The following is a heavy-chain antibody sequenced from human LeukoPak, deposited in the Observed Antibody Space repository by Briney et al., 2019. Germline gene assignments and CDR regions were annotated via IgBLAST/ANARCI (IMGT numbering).Heavy chain of an antibody. CDR3: AREDIAVTGDDY. CDR2: ISSSSSYI. CDR1: GFTFSSYS. Sequence: GGSLRLSCAASGFTFSSYSMTWVRQAPGQGLEWVSSISSSSSYIYYADSVKGRFTISRDNAKNSVYLQMNSLRAEDTAMYYCAREDIAVTGDDYWGQGTLVTVSS. V-gene: IGHV3-21*01. D-gene: IGHD6-19*01. J-gene: IGHJ4*02.